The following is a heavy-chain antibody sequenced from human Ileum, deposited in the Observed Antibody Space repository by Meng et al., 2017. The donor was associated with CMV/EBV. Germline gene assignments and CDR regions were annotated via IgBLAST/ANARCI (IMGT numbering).Heavy chain of an antibody. D-gene: IGHD6-13*01. J-gene: IGHJ4*02. CDR1: GGSISSGDYY. Sequence: QVELQESGPGLVQPSPSLCLSCTVSGGSISSGDYYWSWIRQPPGKGLEWIGYIYYSGSTYYNPSLKRRVTISVDTSRNQFSLKLSSVTAADTAVYYCAREIPSSSWYYLDYWGQGTLVTVSS. CDR3: AREIPSSSWYYLDY. V-gene: IGHV4-30-4*08. CDR2: IYYSGST.